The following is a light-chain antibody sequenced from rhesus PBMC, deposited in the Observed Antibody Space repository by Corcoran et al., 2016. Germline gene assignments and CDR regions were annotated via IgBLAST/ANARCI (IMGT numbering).Light chain of an antibody. CDR2: FAS. Sequence: EIVLTQSPAFQSVTLKEKVTITCQASQSIGSSLHWYQQKPDQSPKFLIKFASPSISGVPSRFSCTGSGTDFTLTINSLEAEDAATYYCQQSSNFPLTFGGGTKVELK. CDR3: QQSSNFPLT. J-gene: IGKJ4*01. CDR1: QSIGSS. V-gene: IGKV6-55*01.